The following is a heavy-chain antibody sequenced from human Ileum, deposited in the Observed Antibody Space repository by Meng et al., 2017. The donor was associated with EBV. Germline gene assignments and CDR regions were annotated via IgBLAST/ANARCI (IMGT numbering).Heavy chain of an antibody. CDR2: ISAYNGNT. CDR3: ARDLPGGTKGTWLDL. V-gene: IGHV1-18*01. J-gene: IGHJ5*02. Sequence: GQLGQSGAEVKKTGASVKVSCKASGYRFTAFGISWVRQAPGQGPEWMGWISAYNGNTNYAQNFQGRFTMTTDTSTSTAYMELRSLRSDDTAVYYCARDLPGGTKGTWLDLWGQGTLVTVSS. CDR1: GYRFTAFG. D-gene: IGHD1-14*01.